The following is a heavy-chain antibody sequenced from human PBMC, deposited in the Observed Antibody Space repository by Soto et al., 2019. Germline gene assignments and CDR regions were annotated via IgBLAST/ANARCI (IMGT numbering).Heavy chain of an antibody. D-gene: IGHD1-26*01. CDR2: IYYSGST. V-gene: IGHV4-39*01. CDR3: ARPIDSRWVDASDI. J-gene: IGHJ3*02. CDR1: GGSISSSSYY. Sequence: QLQLQESGPGRMEPSETLSLTCTVSGGSISSSSYYWGWIRQPPGKGLEWIGSIYYSGSTYYNPSLKSRGTISVDTSKNQCSLKLSAVTAADTAVYYCARPIDSRWVDASDIWGQGTMVTVSS.